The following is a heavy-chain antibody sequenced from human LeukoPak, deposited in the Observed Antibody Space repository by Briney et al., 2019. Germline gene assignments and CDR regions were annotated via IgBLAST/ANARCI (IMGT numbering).Heavy chain of an antibody. CDR2: INHSGST. CDR3: ARVGCSGGSCYLFDY. V-gene: IGHV4-34*01. D-gene: IGHD2-15*01. J-gene: IGHJ4*02. Sequence: SETLSLTCAVYGGSFSGYYWSWIRQPPGKGLEWIGEINHSGSTNYNPSLKSRVTISVDRSKNQFSLKLSSVTAADTAVYYCARVGCSGGSCYLFDYWGQGTLVTVSS. CDR1: GGSFSGYY.